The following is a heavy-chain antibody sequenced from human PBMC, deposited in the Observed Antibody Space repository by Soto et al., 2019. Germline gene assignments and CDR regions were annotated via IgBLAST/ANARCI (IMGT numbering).Heavy chain of an antibody. V-gene: IGHV4-30-4*01. CDR2: IYYSGST. CDR1: GGSISSGDYY. D-gene: IGHD1-7*01. CDR3: ARGITGTTFPFDY. Sequence: QVQLQESGPGLVKPSQTLSLTCTVSGGSISSGDYYWSWIRQPPGKGLEWIGYIYYSGSTYYNPSLKGRVTISVDTSKNQFSLKLSSVTAADTAVYYCARGITGTTFPFDYWGQGTLVTVSS. J-gene: IGHJ4*02.